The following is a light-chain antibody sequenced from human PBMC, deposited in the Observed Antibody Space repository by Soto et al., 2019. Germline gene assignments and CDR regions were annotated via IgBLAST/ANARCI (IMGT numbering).Light chain of an antibody. CDR2: GAS. J-gene: IGKJ2*01. CDR1: QSVSSSY. CDR3: QQYGSSPRYT. Sequence: EIVLTQSPGTLSLSPGERATLSCRASQSVSSSYLAWYQQKPGQAPRLLIYGASSRATGIPDRFSGSGSGNDFTLTISRLEPEDFAGYYWQQYGSSPRYTFGQGTKLEIK. V-gene: IGKV3-20*01.